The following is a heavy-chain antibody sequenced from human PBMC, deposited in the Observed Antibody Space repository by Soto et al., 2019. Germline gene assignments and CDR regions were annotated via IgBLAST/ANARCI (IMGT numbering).Heavy chain of an antibody. CDR1: GFTFDDYA. Sequence: GGSLRLSCAASGFTFDDYAMHWVRQAPGKGLEWVSGISWNSGSIGYADSAKGRFTISRDNAKNSLYLQMNSLRAEDTALYYCAKAKDGYNRYDAFDIWGQGTMVTVSS. CDR2: ISWNSGSI. J-gene: IGHJ3*02. D-gene: IGHD5-12*01. V-gene: IGHV3-9*01. CDR3: AKAKDGYNRYDAFDI.